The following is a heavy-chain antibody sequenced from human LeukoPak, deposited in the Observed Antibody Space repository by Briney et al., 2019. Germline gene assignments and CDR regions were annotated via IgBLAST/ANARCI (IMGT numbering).Heavy chain of an antibody. CDR1: GFTFSSYA. CDR2: ISYEGSSK. D-gene: IGHD6-13*01. Sequence: GGSLRLSCTASGFTFSSYAIHWVRQAPGKGLEWVTLISYEGSSKYYADSVRGRFIISRDNSKNTLFLQMNSLRVEDTAVYYCARGRHSSSWYDYWGQGTLVTVSS. CDR3: ARGRHSSSWYDY. V-gene: IGHV3-30-3*01. J-gene: IGHJ4*02.